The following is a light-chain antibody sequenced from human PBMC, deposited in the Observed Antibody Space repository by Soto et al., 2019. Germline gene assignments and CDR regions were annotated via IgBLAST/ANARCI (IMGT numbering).Light chain of an antibody. CDR3: QVWDSSSDHRYV. V-gene: IGLV3-21*02. J-gene: IGLJ1*01. Sequence: SYELTQPPSVSVAPGQTARITCGGNKIGRKSVHWYQQKPGQAPVLVVYDDSDRPSGIPERFSGSNSGNTATLTISRVEAGDEADYYCQVWDSSSDHRYVFGTGTKVTVL. CDR1: KIGRKS. CDR2: DDS.